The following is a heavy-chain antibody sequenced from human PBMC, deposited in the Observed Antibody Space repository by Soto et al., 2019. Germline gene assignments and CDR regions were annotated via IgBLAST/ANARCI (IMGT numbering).Heavy chain of an antibody. CDR3: AKDTRRSADGLYYYYGMDV. CDR2: ISGSGGST. J-gene: IGHJ6*02. D-gene: IGHD6-25*01. CDR1: GFTFSIYA. V-gene: IGHV3-23*01. Sequence: GGSLRLSCAASGFTFSIYAMSWVRQAPGKGLEWVSAISGSGGSTYYADSVKGRFTISRGNSKNTLYLQMNSLRAEDTAVYYCAKDTRRSADGLYYYYGMDVWGQGTTVTVSS.